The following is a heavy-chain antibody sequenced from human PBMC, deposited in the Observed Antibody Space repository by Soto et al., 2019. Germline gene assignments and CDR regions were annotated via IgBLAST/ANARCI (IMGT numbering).Heavy chain of an antibody. Sequence: VGSLRLSCAASGFTFSSYAMSWVRQAPGKGLEWVSAISGSGGSTYYADSVKGRFTISRDNSKNTLYLQMSSLRAEDTAVYYCATPGGTMVRGVIWWYYFDYWGQGTLVTVSS. CDR3: ATPGGTMVRGVIWWYYFDY. CDR2: ISGSGGST. V-gene: IGHV3-23*01. J-gene: IGHJ4*02. CDR1: GFTFSSYA. D-gene: IGHD3-10*01.